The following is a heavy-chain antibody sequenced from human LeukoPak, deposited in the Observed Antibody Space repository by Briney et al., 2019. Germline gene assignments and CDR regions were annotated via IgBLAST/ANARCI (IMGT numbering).Heavy chain of an antibody. Sequence: GGTLRLSCAASGFTFSSYSMNWVRQPPGKGLEGVSYNSSSSSTIYYADSVKGRYTISRDNAKNSLYLQMNSLRAEDTAVYYCARVMGIAAAGWPPGRDYWGQGTLVTVSS. CDR3: ARVMGIAAAGWPPGRDY. D-gene: IGHD6-13*01. V-gene: IGHV3-48*01. CDR1: GFTFSSYS. CDR2: NSSSSSTI. J-gene: IGHJ4*02.